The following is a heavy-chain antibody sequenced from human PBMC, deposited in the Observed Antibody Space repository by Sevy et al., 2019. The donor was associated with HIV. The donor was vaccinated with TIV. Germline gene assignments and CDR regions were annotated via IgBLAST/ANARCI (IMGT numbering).Heavy chain of an antibody. V-gene: IGHV3-7*01. CDR2: IKQDGSEK. D-gene: IGHD3-3*01. Sequence: GGSLRLSCAASGFTFSSYSMNWVRQAPGKGLEWVANIKQDGSEKYYVDSVKGRFTISRDNAKNSLYLQMNSLRAEDTAVYYCARDTKTMSIFGVVTPYYYGMDVWGQGTTVTVSS. CDR1: GFTFSSYS. CDR3: ARDTKTMSIFGVVTPYYYGMDV. J-gene: IGHJ6*02.